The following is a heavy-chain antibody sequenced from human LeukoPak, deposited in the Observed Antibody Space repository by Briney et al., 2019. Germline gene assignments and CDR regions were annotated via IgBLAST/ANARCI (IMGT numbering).Heavy chain of an antibody. J-gene: IGHJ4*02. V-gene: IGHV4-34*01. CDR3: AREFSGYDFDY. CDR1: GGSFSGYY. D-gene: IGHD5-12*01. Sequence: SETLSLTCAVYGGSFSGYYWSWIRQPPGKGLEWIGEINHGGSTNYNPSLKSRVTISVDTSKNQFSLKLSSVTAADTAVYYCAREFSGYDFDYWGQGTLVTVSS. CDR2: INHGGST.